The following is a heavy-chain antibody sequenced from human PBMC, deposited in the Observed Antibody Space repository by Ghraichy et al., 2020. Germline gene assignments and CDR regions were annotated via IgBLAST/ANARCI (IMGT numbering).Heavy chain of an antibody. Sequence: GSLRLSCAVSGYSISSPHYWGWLRQPPGKGLEWIGTISHSGTTHYNPSLNSRVTISIDTSKNQFSLKLNSVTAADTAMYYCTRDSTVFWRWGYWGQGTLVTVSS. CDR3: TRDSTVFWRWGY. CDR2: ISHSGTT. J-gene: IGHJ4*02. D-gene: IGHD3-3*01. CDR1: GYSISSPHY. V-gene: IGHV4-38-2*02.